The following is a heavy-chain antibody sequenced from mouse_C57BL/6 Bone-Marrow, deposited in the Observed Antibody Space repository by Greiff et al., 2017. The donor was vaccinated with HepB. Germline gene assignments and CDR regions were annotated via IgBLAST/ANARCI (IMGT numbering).Heavy chain of an antibody. J-gene: IGHJ3*01. CDR1: GYTFTSYD. CDR3: ARRGYDYGAWFAY. V-gene: IGHV1-85*01. D-gene: IGHD2-4*01. Sequence: QVQLQQSGPELVKPGASVKLSCKASGYTFTSYDINWVKQRPGQGLEWIGWIYPRDGSTKYNEKFKGMATLTVDTSSSTAYMELHSLTSEDSAVYFCARRGYDYGAWFAYWGQGTLVTVSA. CDR2: IYPRDGST.